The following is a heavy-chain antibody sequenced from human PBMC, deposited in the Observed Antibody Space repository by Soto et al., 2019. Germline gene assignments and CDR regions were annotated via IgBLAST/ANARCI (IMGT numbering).Heavy chain of an antibody. CDR2: IYYSGST. CDR1: GGPISSSSYY. D-gene: IGHD2-15*01. J-gene: IGHJ4*02. Sequence: PSETLSLTCTVSGGPISSSSYYWGWIRQPPGKGLEWIGSIYYSGSTYYNPSLKSRVTISVDTSKNQFSLKLSSVTAADTAVYYCARQGDDVVVVAALTYWGQGTLVTVSS. CDR3: ARQGDDVVVVAALTY. V-gene: IGHV4-39*01.